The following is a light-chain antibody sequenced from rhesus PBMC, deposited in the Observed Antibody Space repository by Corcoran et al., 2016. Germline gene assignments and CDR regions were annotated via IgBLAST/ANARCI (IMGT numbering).Light chain of an antibody. CDR1: QGINTE. J-gene: IGKJ2*01. CDR3: LQSSNWPQDS. CDR2: AAS. Sequence: DIQMTQSPSSLSASVGDRVTVTCRASQGINTELSWYQQKPGKAPNLLIYAASTLQKGVSSRVSGSGSGTDVTLTISSLEPEDVGVYFCLQSSNWPQDSFGQGTKVEIK. V-gene: IGKV1-94*01.